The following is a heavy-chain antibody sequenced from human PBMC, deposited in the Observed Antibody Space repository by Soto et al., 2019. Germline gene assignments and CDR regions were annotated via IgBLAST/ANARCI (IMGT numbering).Heavy chain of an antibody. J-gene: IGHJ5*02. V-gene: IGHV4-59*08. Sequence: SETLSLTCTVSGGSISSYYWSWIRQPPGKGLEWIGYIYYSGSTNYNPSFKSRVTISVDTSKNQFSLKLSSVTAADTAVYYCARRWVVAATDWFDPWGQGTLVTVSS. D-gene: IGHD2-15*01. CDR3: ARRWVVAATDWFDP. CDR2: IYYSGST. CDR1: GGSISSYY.